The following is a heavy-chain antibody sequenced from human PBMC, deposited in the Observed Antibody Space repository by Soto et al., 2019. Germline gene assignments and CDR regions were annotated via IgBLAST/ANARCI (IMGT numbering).Heavy chain of an antibody. CDR2: LSGSDDST. V-gene: IGHV3-23*01. J-gene: IGHJ6*02. CDR1: GFTFNNYA. D-gene: IGHD6-19*01. Sequence: PGGALRLSCAASGFTFNNYAMSWFRQAPGKGLEWVSLLSGSDDSTYYADSVKGRFTMSSDSSKTTLYLHMNSLRAEDTAVYYCLKIEVAGRGNRVYYYYGMDVWGQGTTVTVSS. CDR3: LKIEVAGRGNRVYYYYGMDV.